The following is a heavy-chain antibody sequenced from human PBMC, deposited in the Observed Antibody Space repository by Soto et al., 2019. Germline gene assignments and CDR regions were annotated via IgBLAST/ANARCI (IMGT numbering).Heavy chain of an antibody. CDR1: GYTFSGYY. V-gene: IGHV1-2*04. Sequence: ASVWVYCKASGYTFSGYYMHCVRQAPGQGLEWMGWINPNSGGTNYAQKFQGWVTITRDTSASTAYMELSSLRSEDTAVYYCARDPGYSYGYNGGQGTLVTV. CDR3: ARDPGYSYGYN. J-gene: IGHJ4*02. CDR2: INPNSGGT. D-gene: IGHD5-18*01.